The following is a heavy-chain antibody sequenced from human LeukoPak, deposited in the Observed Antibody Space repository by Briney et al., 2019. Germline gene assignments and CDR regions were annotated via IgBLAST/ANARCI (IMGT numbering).Heavy chain of an antibody. J-gene: IGHJ4*02. CDR1: GGSISSYY. V-gene: IGHV4-59*08. CDR3: ARHEFVSRYYFDY. Sequence: SETLSLTCTVSGGSISSYYWSWLRQPPGKGLEWLGYIYYSGSTNYNPSLKSRVTISVDTSKNQFSLKLSSVTAADTAVYYCARHEFVSRYYFDYWGQGTLVTVSS. CDR2: IYYSGST. D-gene: IGHD3-10*01.